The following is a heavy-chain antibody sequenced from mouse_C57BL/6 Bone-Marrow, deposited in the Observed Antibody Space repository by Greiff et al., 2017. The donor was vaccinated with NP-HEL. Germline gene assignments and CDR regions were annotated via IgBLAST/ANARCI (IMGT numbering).Heavy chain of an antibody. CDR2: ISSGGSYT. CDR1: GFTFSSYG. J-gene: IGHJ1*03. V-gene: IGHV5-6*01. CDR3: ARHTLPTAQATGWYFDV. D-gene: IGHD3-2*02. Sequence: VQLKESGGDLVKPGGSLKLSCAASGFTFSSYGMSWVRQTPDKRLEWVATISSGGSYTYYPDSVKGRFTISRDNAKNTLYLQMSSLTSEDTAMYYCARHTLPTAQATGWYFDVWGTGTTVTVSS.